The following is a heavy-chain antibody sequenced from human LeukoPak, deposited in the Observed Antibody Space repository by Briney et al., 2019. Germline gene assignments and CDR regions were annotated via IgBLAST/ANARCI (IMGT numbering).Heavy chain of an antibody. Sequence: ASAKVSCKASGYTFTGYYMHWVRQAPGQGLEWMGWINPNSGGTNYAQKFQGRVTMTRDTSISTAYMELSRLRSDDTAVYYCARGRGITMVRGVVDYWGQGTLVTVSS. D-gene: IGHD3-10*01. CDR2: INPNSGGT. CDR1: GYTFTGYY. CDR3: ARGRGITMVRGVVDY. J-gene: IGHJ4*02. V-gene: IGHV1-2*02.